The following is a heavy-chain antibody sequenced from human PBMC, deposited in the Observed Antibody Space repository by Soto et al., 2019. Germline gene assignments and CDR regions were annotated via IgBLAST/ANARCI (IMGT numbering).Heavy chain of an antibody. D-gene: IGHD5-12*01. V-gene: IGHV4-38-2*01. CDR3: ASTIVATMNDFDY. CDR1: GYSISSGYY. J-gene: IGHJ4*02. Sequence: PSETLSLTCAVSGYSISSGYYWGWIRQPPGKGLEWIGSIYHSGSTYYNPSLKSRVTISVDTSKNQFSLKLSSVTAADTAVYYCASTIVATMNDFDYWGQGTLVTVSS. CDR2: IYHSGST.